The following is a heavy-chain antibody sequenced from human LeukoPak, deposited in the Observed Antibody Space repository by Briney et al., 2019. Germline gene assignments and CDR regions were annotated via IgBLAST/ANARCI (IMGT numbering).Heavy chain of an antibody. CDR2: ISWNSGSI. Sequence: PGGSLRLSCAASGFTFDDYAMHWVRQAPGKGLEWVSGISWNSGSIGYADSVKGRFTISRDNAKNSLYLQMNSLRAEDTALYYCAKQGNSGSYYFDYFDYWGQGTLVTVSS. J-gene: IGHJ4*02. V-gene: IGHV3-9*01. D-gene: IGHD1-26*01. CDR1: GFTFDDYA. CDR3: AKQGNSGSYYFDYFDY.